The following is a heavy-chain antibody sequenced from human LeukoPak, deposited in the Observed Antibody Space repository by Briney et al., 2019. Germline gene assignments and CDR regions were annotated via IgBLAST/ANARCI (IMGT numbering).Heavy chain of an antibody. Sequence: PSETLSLTCTVSGVSISSSEWWIWVRQPPGQGLEWIGEIHRDGRTRYNPSLKSRVTMSMDYSKNQFSLSVTSVTAADTAIYYCGKTDIYFNPIDYWGPGSLVTVSS. CDR3: GKTDIYFNPIDY. D-gene: IGHD3-9*01. CDR1: GVSISSSEW. V-gene: IGHV4-4*02. J-gene: IGHJ4*02. CDR2: IHRDGRT.